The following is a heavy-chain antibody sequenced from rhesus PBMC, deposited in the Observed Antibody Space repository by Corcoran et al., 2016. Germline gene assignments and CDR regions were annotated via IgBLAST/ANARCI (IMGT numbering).Heavy chain of an antibody. D-gene: IGHD6-31*01. CDR2: INGNGGNT. CDR1: GAPISSNW. J-gene: IGHJ5-2*02. V-gene: IGHV4-80*01. Sequence: QVQLQESGPGLVKPSETLSLTCTVSGAPISSNWCSWIRQTPGKGMEWIGEINGNGGNTNYNPSLKSRVTISKDASKNQFSLKMTSVTAADTALYYCARDEHSPGWALDVWGRGVLVTVSS. CDR3: ARDEHSPGWALDV.